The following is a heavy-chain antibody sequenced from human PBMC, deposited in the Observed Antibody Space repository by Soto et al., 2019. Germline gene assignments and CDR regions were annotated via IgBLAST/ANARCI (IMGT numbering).Heavy chain of an antibody. Sequence: HPGGSLRLSCAASGFTVSSNQMSWVRQAPGKGLEWVSIIYSGGSTYYADSVKGRFTISRDNSENTLYLQMNSLRAEDTAVYYCATESRSGSGYWYFDLWGRGTLVTVSS. CDR2: IYSGGST. J-gene: IGHJ2*01. V-gene: IGHV3-53*01. CDR3: ATESRSGSGYWYFDL. D-gene: IGHD3-3*01. CDR1: GFTVSSNQ.